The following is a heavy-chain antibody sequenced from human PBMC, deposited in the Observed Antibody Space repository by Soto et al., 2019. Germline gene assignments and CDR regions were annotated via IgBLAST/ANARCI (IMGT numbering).Heavy chain of an antibody. J-gene: IGHJ6*02. CDR1: VDSISSYY. D-gene: IGHD2-8*01. Sequence: QVQLQESGPGLVKPSETLSLTCTVSVDSISSYYWSWIRQTAGKGLEWIGRIYPSGSANYNPSFKGRVPMAVATAQDPFPLEVGFVTAADTARYYCARGRGRYCPTSRFPEGSFFGWDVWGQGTTVTVSS. V-gene: IGHV4-4*07. CDR3: ARGRGRYCPTSRFPEGSFFGWDV. CDR2: IYPSGSA.